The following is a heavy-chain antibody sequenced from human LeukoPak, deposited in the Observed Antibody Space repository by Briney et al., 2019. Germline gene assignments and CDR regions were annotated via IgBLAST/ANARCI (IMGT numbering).Heavy chain of an antibody. CDR2: IYYNGIT. CDR3: ARVEDSECWFDP. V-gene: IGHV4-59*12. CDR1: GGSISPYY. J-gene: IGHJ5*02. D-gene: IGHD3-3*01. Sequence: SETLSLTCTVSGGSISPYYWSWIRQSPGKGLEWIAHIYYNGITSHNPSLKSRLTISVDTSKNQFSLKLSSVTAADTAVYYCARVEDSECWFDPWGQGTLVTVSS.